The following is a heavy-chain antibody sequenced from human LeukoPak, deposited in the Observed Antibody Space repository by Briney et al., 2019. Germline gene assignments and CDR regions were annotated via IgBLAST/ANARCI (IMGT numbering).Heavy chain of an antibody. V-gene: IGHV1-18*01. CDR2: ISAYNGNT. J-gene: IGHJ4*02. Sequence: ASVKVSCKASGYTFTSYGISWVRQAPGQGLEWMGWISAYNGNTNYAQKLQGRVTMTTDTSTSTAYMELRSLRSDDTAVYYCARDRYRSGGSCYSTGDYWGQGTLVTVSS. CDR1: GYTFTSYG. D-gene: IGHD2-15*01. CDR3: ARDRYRSGGSCYSTGDY.